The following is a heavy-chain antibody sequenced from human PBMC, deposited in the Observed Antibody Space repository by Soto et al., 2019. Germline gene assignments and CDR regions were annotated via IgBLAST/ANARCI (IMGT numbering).Heavy chain of an antibody. J-gene: IGHJ5*02. D-gene: IGHD1-1*01. CDR1: GGSFSGYY. Sequence: NPSETLSLTCAVFGGSFSGYYWSWIRQPPGKGLEWIGEINHRGSTNYNPSLKSRVTMSVDTSKNQFSLKLTSVTAADTAVYYCATTNWNHNWFDPWGRGTLVTVSS. V-gene: IGHV4-34*01. CDR2: INHRGST. CDR3: ATTNWNHNWFDP.